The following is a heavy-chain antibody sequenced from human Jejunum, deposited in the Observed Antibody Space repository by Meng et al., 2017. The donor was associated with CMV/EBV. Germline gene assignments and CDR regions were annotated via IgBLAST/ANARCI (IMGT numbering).Heavy chain of an antibody. CDR3: VRLSGEGYSLDNYGMDV. CDR2: IYPDDSDT. V-gene: IGHV5-51*01. D-gene: IGHD1-1*01. Sequence: FSPSWLGWVRQLPVKGLESMGIIYPDDSDTRSSPSFQGQVTISADQSISTAYLQWTSLKASDTAMYYCVRLSGEGYSLDNYGMDVWGQGTTVTVSS. CDR1: FSPSW. J-gene: IGHJ6*02.